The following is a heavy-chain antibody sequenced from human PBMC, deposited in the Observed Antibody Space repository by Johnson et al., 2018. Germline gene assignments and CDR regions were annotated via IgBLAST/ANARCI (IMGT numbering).Heavy chain of an antibody. CDR1: GFTFSSYG. D-gene: IGHD5-18*01. Sequence: VQLVESGGGVVQPGRSLRLSCAASGFTFSSYGMHWVRQAPGKGLEWVAVIWYDGSNKYYADSVKGRFTISRDNSKNTLYLQMNSLRAEDTAVYYCAKAVDTAMVTSGYYYYYGMDVWGQGATVTVSS. V-gene: IGHV3-33*06. CDR2: IWYDGSNK. CDR3: AKAVDTAMVTSGYYYYYGMDV. J-gene: IGHJ6*02.